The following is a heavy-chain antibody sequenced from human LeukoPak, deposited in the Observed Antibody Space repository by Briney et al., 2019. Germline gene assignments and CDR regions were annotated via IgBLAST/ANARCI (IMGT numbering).Heavy chain of an antibody. Sequence: AGGSLRLSCAASGFTFSSYGMHWVCQAPGKGLEWVAVISYDGSNKYYADSVKGRFTISRDNSKNTLYLQMNSLRAEDTAVYYCAKDATPGVYYYYGMDVWGQGTTVTVSS. J-gene: IGHJ6*02. D-gene: IGHD2-15*01. CDR3: AKDATPGVYYYYGMDV. V-gene: IGHV3-30*18. CDR1: GFTFSSYG. CDR2: ISYDGSNK.